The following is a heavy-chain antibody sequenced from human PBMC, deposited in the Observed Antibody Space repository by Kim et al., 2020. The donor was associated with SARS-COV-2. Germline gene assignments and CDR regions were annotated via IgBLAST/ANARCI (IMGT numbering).Heavy chain of an antibody. CDR2: IYYSGST. CDR3: ARRGVPYGVTDAFDI. J-gene: IGHJ3*02. Sequence: SETLSLTCTVSGGSISSGGYYWSWIRQHPGKGLEWIGYIYYSGSTYYNPSLKSRVTISVDTSKNQFSLKLSSVTAADTAVYYCARRGVPYGVTDAFDIWGQGTMVTVSS. V-gene: IGHV4-31*03. D-gene: IGHD2-21*02. CDR1: GGSISSGGYY.